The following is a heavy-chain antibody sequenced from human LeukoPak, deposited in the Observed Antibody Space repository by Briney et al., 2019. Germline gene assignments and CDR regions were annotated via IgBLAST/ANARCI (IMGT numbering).Heavy chain of an antibody. D-gene: IGHD6-13*01. CDR3: ARVWYSSRCFDY. J-gene: IGHJ4*02. Sequence: SETLSLTCTVSGGSISSGDYYWSWIRQPPGEGLEWIGYIYYSGSTYYNPSLKNRVTISVDTSKNQFSLKLSSVTAADTAVYYCARVWYSSRCFDYWGQGTLVTVSS. V-gene: IGHV4-30-4*08. CDR1: GGSISSGDYY. CDR2: IYYSGST.